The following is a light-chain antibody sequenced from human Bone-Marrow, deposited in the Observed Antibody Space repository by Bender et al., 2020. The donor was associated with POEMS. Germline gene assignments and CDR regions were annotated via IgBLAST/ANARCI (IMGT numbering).Light chain of an antibody. J-gene: IGLJ3*02. V-gene: IGLV1-44*01. CDR2: NTN. CDR3: CSYAGSRTWV. Sequence: QSVLTQPPSASGTPGQRVIISCSGSSSNIVTNPVNWYQHLPGTAPKVLIYNTNQRPSGVSKRFSGSKSGNTASLRISGLQAEDEGDYICCSYAGSRTWVFGGGTKLTVL. CDR1: SSNIVTNP.